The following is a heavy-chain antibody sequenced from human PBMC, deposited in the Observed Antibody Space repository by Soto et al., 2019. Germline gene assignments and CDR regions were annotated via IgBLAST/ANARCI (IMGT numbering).Heavy chain of an antibody. D-gene: IGHD5-12*01. CDR3: ATIYSGYDYYYYYGMDV. CDR2: FDPEDGET. V-gene: IGHV1-24*01. CDR1: GYTLTELS. Sequence: ASVKVSCKVSGYTLTELSMHWGRQAPGKGLEWMGGFDPEDGETIYAQKFQGRVTMTEDTSTDTAYMELSSLRSEDTAVYYCATIYSGYDYYYYYGMDVWGQGTTVTVSS. J-gene: IGHJ6*02.